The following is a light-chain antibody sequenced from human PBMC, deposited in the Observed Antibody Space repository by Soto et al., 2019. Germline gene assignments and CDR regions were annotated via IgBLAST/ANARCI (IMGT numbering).Light chain of an antibody. CDR3: QQYDNKRPIT. V-gene: IGKV3-15*01. Sequence: EIVMTQSPATLSVSPGERATLSCRASQSVSSNLAWYQQKPGQAPRLLIYATSTRATGIPDRFSGSGSGTEFTLTISSLQPEDFALYHCQQYDNKRPITFGQGTRLESK. J-gene: IGKJ5*01. CDR1: QSVSSN. CDR2: ATS.